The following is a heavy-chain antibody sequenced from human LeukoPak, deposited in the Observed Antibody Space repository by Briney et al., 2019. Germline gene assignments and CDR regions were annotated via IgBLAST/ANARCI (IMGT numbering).Heavy chain of an antibody. Sequence: PGGSLRLSCAASGFTFSSYGMHWVRQAPGKGLEWVAVISYDGSNKYYADSVKGRFTISRDNSKNTLYLQMNSLGAEDTAVYYCAKEHGDLLIDYWGQGTLVTVSS. J-gene: IGHJ4*02. D-gene: IGHD4-17*01. V-gene: IGHV3-30*18. CDR3: AKEHGDLLIDY. CDR1: GFTFSSYG. CDR2: ISYDGSNK.